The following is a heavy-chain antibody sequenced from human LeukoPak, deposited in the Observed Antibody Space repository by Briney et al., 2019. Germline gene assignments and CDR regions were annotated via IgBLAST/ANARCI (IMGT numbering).Heavy chain of an antibody. CDR2: VSYSGNT. CDR3: VRGVVAATLFWFDP. Sequence: SETLSLTCVVSGGSMNTYYWSWIRQPPGKGLEWIGYVSYSGNTHHNASLKSRVTISVDTSKNQFSLKLTSLTAADTAVYYCVRGVVAATLFWFDPWGQGTLVTVSS. CDR1: GGSMNTYY. D-gene: IGHD2-15*01. J-gene: IGHJ5*02. V-gene: IGHV4-59*01.